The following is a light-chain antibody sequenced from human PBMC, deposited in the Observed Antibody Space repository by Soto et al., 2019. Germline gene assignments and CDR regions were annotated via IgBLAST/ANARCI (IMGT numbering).Light chain of an antibody. Sequence: IGMTQSPATLSVSPGERATLSCRASQTIYSNVAWYQQRPGQPPRLLIYRASSRATGIPDRFRGSGSGTDFTLTISRLEPEDFAVYYCQQSATFGPGTKVDIK. CDR2: RAS. CDR1: QTIYSN. V-gene: IGKV3-15*01. J-gene: IGKJ3*01. CDR3: QQSAT.